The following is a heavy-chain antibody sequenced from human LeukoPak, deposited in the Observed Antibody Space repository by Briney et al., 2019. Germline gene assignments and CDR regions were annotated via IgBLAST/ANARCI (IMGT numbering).Heavy chain of an antibody. CDR3: ARGSTGYSSGWRRYYYYYYYMDV. CDR1: GFTFVDYA. CDR2: INCNGSST. D-gene: IGHD6-19*01. Sequence: PGGSLRLSCAASGFTFVDYAMSWVRQAPGKGLEWVSGINCNGSSTAYADSGKGRFTISRDDAKIYLYLQMNSLRAEDTALYYCARGSTGYSSGWRRYYYYYYYMDVWGKGTTVTVSS. V-gene: IGHV3-20*04. J-gene: IGHJ6*03.